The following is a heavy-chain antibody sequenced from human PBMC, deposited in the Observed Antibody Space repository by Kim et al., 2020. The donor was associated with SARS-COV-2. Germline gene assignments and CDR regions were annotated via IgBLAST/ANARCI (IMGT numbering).Heavy chain of an antibody. D-gene: IGHD3-3*01. CDR1: GGSISSGGYY. CDR2: IYYSGST. J-gene: IGHJ3*02. Sequence: SETLSLTCTVSGGSISSGGYYWSWIRQHPGKGLEWIGYIYYSGSTYYNPSLKSRVTISVDTSKNQFSLKLSSVTAADTAVYYCARADTIFGVVIGAFDIWGQGTMVTVSS. V-gene: IGHV4-31*03. CDR3: ARADTIFGVVIGAFDI.